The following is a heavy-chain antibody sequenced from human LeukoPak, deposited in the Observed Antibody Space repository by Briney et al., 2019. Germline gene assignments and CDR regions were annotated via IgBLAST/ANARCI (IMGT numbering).Heavy chain of an antibody. CDR1: GFTFSFYA. CDR3: AKVPRTIFGVVPPHYFDY. D-gene: IGHD3-3*01. V-gene: IGHV3-23*01. J-gene: IGHJ4*02. CDR2: ISSSGDIS. Sequence: GGSLRLSCAASGFTFSFYAMSWVRQTPGKGLEWVSSISSSGDISYYTDPVRGRFTISRDNSKNTLYLQMNSLRAEDTAVYYCAKVPRTIFGVVPPHYFDYWGQGPWSPSPQ.